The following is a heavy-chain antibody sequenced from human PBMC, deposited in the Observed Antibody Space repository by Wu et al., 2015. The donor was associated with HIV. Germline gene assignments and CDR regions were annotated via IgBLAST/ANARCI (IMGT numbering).Heavy chain of an antibody. CDR1: GGTFSSYA. V-gene: IGHV1-69*15. CDR3: ARDGPLPSVWYWFGP. D-gene: IGHD6-19*01. Sequence: QVQLVQSGAEVKKPGSSVKVSCKASGGTFSSYAINWVRQAPGQGLEWMGRIIPMFGTANYAQKFQGRVTITADESTSIAYMELNNLRSDDTAVYYCARDGPLPSVWYWFGPWGQGTLVTVSS. CDR2: IIPMFGTA. J-gene: IGHJ5*02.